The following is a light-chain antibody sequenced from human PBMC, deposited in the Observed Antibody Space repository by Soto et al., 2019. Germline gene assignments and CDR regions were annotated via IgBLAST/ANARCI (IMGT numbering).Light chain of an antibody. J-gene: IGLJ1*01. CDR1: SSDVGGFNY. Sequence: QSALTQPRSVSGCPGQSVTISCTGTSSDVGGFNYVSWYQQHPGKAPKLMIYDVTKRPSGVPDRFSGSKSGNTASLTISGLQAEDQADYFSCSHAGSYTYVFXTGTKVTVL. CDR2: DVT. V-gene: IGLV2-11*01. CDR3: CSHAGSYTYV.